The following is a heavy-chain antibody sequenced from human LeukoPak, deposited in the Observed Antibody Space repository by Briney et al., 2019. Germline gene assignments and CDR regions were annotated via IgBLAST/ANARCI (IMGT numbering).Heavy chain of an antibody. V-gene: IGHV3-66*01. D-gene: IGHD7-27*01. CDR2: IYSGGNT. J-gene: IGHJ5*02. CDR3: TRNWGSDNWFDP. CDR1: GFTVSSNY. Sequence: GGSLRLSCAASGFTVSSNYMSWVRQAPGKGLEWVSVIYSGGNTYYADSVKGRFTISRDNSKNTLYLQMNSLRAEDTAVYYCTRNWGSDNWFDPWGQGTLVTVSS.